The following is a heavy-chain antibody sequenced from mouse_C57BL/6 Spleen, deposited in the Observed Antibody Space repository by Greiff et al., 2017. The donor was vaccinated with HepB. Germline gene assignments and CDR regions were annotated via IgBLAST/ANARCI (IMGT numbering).Heavy chain of an antibody. J-gene: IGHJ2*01. CDR3: ARRRDGYFYFDY. D-gene: IGHD2-3*01. CDR1: GYTFTSYW. Sequence: QVQLKQPGAELVMPGASVKLSCKASGYTFTSYWMHWVKQRPGQGLEWIGEIDPSDSYTNYNQKFKGKSTLTVDKSSSTAYMQLSSLTSEDSAVYYCARRRDGYFYFDYWGQGTTLTVSS. CDR2: IDPSDSYT. V-gene: IGHV1-69*01.